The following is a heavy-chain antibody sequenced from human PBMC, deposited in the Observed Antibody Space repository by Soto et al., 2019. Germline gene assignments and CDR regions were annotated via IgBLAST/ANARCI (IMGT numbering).Heavy chain of an antibody. CDR3: ARGRGSSLYYYYGMDV. CDR2: IIPIFGTA. D-gene: IGHD1-26*01. CDR1: GGTFSSYA. J-gene: IGHJ6*04. Sequence: SVKVSCKASGGTFSSYAISWVRQAPGQGLEWMGGIIPIFGTANYAQKFQGRVTITADESTSTAYMELSSLRSEDTAVYYCARGRGSSLYYYYGMDVWGKGTTVTVSS. V-gene: IGHV1-69*13.